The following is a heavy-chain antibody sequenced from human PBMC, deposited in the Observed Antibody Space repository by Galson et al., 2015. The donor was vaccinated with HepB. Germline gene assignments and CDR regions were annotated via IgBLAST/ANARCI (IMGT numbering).Heavy chain of an antibody. CDR2: VSGSGGKT. CDR1: GFTFSNYA. CDR3: AKDLAPYYSDSSERWFDP. V-gene: IGHV3-23*01. J-gene: IGHJ5*02. D-gene: IGHD3-22*01. Sequence: SLRLSCAASGFTFSNYAMNWVRQAPEKGLEWVSSVSGSGGKTYNADSVEGRFIISRGNSKNTLYLQMNSLRAEDTAVYYCAKDLAPYYSDSSERWFDPWGQGTLVTVSS.